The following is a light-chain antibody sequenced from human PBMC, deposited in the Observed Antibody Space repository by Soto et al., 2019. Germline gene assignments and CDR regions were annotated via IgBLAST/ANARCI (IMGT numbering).Light chain of an antibody. CDR3: QSYDYSLSAVV. V-gene: IGLV2-11*01. Sequence: QSALTQPPSVSGSLGQSVTISCTGTSSDVGAYNYVTWYQQHPGKAPKLLIYGNNIRPSGVPERFSGSKSGTSASLAITGLQAEDEADYYCQSYDYSLSAVVFGGGTKLTVL. J-gene: IGLJ2*01. CDR1: SSDVGAYNY. CDR2: GNN.